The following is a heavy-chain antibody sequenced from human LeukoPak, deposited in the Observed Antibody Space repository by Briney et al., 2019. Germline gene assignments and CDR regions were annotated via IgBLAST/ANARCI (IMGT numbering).Heavy chain of an antibody. CDR3: ARDTVNLWFGELLALDY. V-gene: IGHV1-18*01. J-gene: IGHJ4*02. CDR1: GYTFTSYG. CDR2: ISAYNGNT. Sequence: GASVKVSCKASGYTFTSYGISWVRQAPGQGLEWMGWISAYNGNTNYAQKLQGRVTMTTDTSTSTAYMELRSLRSDDTAVYYCARDTVNLWFGELLALDYWGQGTLVTVSS. D-gene: IGHD3-10*01.